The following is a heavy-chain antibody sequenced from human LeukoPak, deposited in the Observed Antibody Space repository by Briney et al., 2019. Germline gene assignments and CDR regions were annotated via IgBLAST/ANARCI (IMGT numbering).Heavy chain of an antibody. CDR1: GFTFSTYT. J-gene: IGHJ4*02. Sequence: GGSLRLSCAASGFTFSTYTMNWVRQAPGKGLEWVSSISSSSYFIYYADSVRGRFTISRDNAKNSLYLQMNSLRAEDTAVYYCARHLSGVTGYTYGRGIDYWGQGTLVTVSS. CDR2: ISSSSYFI. CDR3: ARHLSGVTGYTYGRGIDY. D-gene: IGHD5-18*01. V-gene: IGHV3-21*01.